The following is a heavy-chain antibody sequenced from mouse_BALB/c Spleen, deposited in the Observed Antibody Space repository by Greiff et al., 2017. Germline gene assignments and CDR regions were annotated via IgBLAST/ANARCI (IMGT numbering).Heavy chain of an antibody. CDR3: ARVELRRNYFDY. CDR1: GFTFSSYA. D-gene: IGHD2-4*01. V-gene: IGHV5-6-5*01. CDR2: ISSGGST. J-gene: IGHJ2*01. Sequence: EVQVVESGGGLVKPGGSLKLSCAASGFTFSSYAMSWVRQTPEKRLEWVASISSGGSTYYPDSVKGRFTISRDNARNILYLQMSSLRSEDTAMYYCARVELRRNYFDYWGQGTTLTVSS.